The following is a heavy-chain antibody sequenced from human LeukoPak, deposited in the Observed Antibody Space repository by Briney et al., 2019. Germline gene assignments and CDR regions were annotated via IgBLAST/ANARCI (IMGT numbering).Heavy chain of an antibody. CDR1: GFTFSSYS. CDR2: ISSSSSYI. D-gene: IGHD3-10*01. Sequence: PGGSLRLSCAASGFTFSSYSMNWVRQAPGKGLEWVSSISSSSSYIYYADSVKGRFTISRDNAKNSLYLQMNSLRAEDTAVYYCARDPQPLTSMVREFDYWGQGTLVTVSS. J-gene: IGHJ4*02. CDR3: ARDPQPLTSMVREFDY. V-gene: IGHV3-21*01.